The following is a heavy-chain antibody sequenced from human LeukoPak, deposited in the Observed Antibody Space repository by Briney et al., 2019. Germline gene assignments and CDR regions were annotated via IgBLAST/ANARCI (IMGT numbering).Heavy chain of an antibody. CDR2: ISGSGGST. CDR3: VKTIAAAGGIDY. D-gene: IGHD6-13*01. J-gene: IGHJ4*02. CDR1: GFTFSSYA. V-gene: IGHV3-23*01. Sequence: GGSLRLSCAASGFTFSSYAMSWVRQAPGKGLEWVSAISGSGGSTYYADSVKGRFTISRDNSKNTLYLQMNSLRAEDTAVYYCVKTIAAAGGIDYWGQGTLVTVSS.